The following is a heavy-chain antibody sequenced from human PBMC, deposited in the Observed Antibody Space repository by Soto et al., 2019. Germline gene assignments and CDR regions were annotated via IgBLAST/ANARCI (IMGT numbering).Heavy chain of an antibody. J-gene: IGHJ4*02. CDR3: AVYIVATKALDY. V-gene: IGHV3-30*03. CDR1: GFTFSSYG. CDR2: ISYDGSNK. Sequence: GGSLRLSCAASGFTFSSYGMHWVRQAPGKGLEWVAVISYDGSNKYYADSVKGRFTISRDNSKNTLYLQMNSLRAEDTAVYYCAVYIVATKALDYWGQGTLVTVSS. D-gene: IGHD5-12*01.